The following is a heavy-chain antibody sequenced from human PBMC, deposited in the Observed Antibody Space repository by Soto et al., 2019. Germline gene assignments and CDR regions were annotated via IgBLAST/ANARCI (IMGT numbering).Heavy chain of an antibody. V-gene: IGHV4-34*01. CDR2: VSHSGNT. CDR3: ARSRGVRQCDF. Sequence: QVQLQQWGAGLLKPSETLSLTCAVYGGSFSGYYWSGIRQPPGKGLEWIGEVSHSGNTNYNPSLKSQLTISVDTSKNQLSLTLSSVTAADTAIYYCARSRGVRQCDFWGQGTLVTVSS. J-gene: IGHJ4*02. D-gene: IGHD1-1*01. CDR1: GGSFSGYY.